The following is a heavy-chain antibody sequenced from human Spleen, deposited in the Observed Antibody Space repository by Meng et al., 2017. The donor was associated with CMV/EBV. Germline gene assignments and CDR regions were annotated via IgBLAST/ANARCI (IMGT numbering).Heavy chain of an antibody. CDR2: IKQDGSEK. J-gene: IGHJ1*01. CDR3: ARYCSSTSCYGAEYFQH. D-gene: IGHD2-2*01. CDR1: GFTFSSYW. V-gene: IGHV3-7*01. Sequence: GSLRLSCAASGFTFSSYWMSWVRQAPGKGLEWVANIKQDGSEKYYVDSVKGRFTISRDNAKNSLYLQMNSLRAEDTAVYYCARYCSSTSCYGAEYFQHWGQGTLVTVSS.